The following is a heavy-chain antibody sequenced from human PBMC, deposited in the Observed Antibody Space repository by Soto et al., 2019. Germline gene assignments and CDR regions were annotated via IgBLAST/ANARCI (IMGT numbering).Heavy chain of an antibody. CDR1: GGSISSGDYY. CDR3: ARKQRGRRDAFDI. V-gene: IGHV4-30-4*01. CDR2: IYYSGST. J-gene: IGHJ3*02. Sequence: SETLSLTCTVSGGSISSGDYYWSWIRQPPGKGLEWIGYIYYSGSTYYNPSLKSRVTISVDTSKNQFSLKLSSVTAADTAVYYCARKQRGRRDAFDIWGQGKMVTVSS. D-gene: IGHD3-10*01.